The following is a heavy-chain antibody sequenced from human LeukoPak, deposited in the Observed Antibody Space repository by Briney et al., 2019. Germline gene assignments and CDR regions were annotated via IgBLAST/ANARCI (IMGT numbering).Heavy chain of an antibody. D-gene: IGHD3-16*01. CDR2: IQYDGSKK. CDR1: GFSFSNYG. J-gene: IGHJ3*02. Sequence: GGSLRLSCAASGFSFSNYGMHWVRQAPGKGLEWVTFIQYDGSKKYYEDSVKGRFTISRDNSKNTLYLEINDLRADDTAMFYCAKSQLGPGAFDIWGQGTMVTVSS. V-gene: IGHV3-30*02. CDR3: AKSQLGPGAFDI.